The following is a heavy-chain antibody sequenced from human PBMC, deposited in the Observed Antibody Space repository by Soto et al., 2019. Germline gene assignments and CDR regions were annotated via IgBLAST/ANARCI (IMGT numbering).Heavy chain of an antibody. J-gene: IGHJ4*02. CDR1: GGSFSGYY. CDR2: INHSGST. D-gene: IGHD3-10*01. Sequence: SETLSLTCAVYGGSFSGYYWSWIRQPPGKGLEWIGEINHSGSTNYNPSLKSRVTISVDTSKNQFSLKLSSVTAADTAVYYCARGFRAVRGVIIRYLDYWGQGTLVTVSS. V-gene: IGHV4-34*01. CDR3: ARGFRAVRGVIIRYLDY.